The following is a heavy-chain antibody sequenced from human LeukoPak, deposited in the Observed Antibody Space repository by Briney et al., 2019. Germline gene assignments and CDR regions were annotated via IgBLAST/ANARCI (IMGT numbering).Heavy chain of an antibody. J-gene: IGHJ4*02. CDR2: ISCYNGDT. V-gene: IGHV1-18*01. Sequence: ASVKVSCKTSGYTFRNYGISWVRQAPGQGLEWMGWISCYNGDTKYTQKLQGRVTMTTDASTSTAYTELRSLRSDDTAVYYCARDNPYYYLYWGQGTLVTVSS. D-gene: IGHD3-22*01. CDR3: ARDNPYYYLY. CDR1: GYTFRNYG.